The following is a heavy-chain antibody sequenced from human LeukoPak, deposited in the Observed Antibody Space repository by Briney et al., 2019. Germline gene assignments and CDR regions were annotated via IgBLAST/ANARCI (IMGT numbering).Heavy chain of an antibody. Sequence: GSSLKVSCTASGTTFSSYASSWVRQAPGQGLEWLGGLGPIFGTANYAQKFQGRVKITADKSTSTAYMELSSLRSEDTAVYYCARDGQLDKYCSGGSCPTTYYYYGMDVWGQGTTVTVSS. V-gene: IGHV1-69*06. J-gene: IGHJ6*02. CDR1: GTTFSSYA. CDR3: ARDGQLDKYCSGGSCPTTYYYYGMDV. CDR2: LGPIFGTA. D-gene: IGHD2-15*01.